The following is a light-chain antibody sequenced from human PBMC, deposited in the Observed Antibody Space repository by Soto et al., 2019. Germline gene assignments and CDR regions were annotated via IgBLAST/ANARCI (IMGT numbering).Light chain of an antibody. J-gene: IGKJ1*01. Sequence: EIVMTQSPATLSVSPVERATLSCRASQSVSSKLAWYQQKPGQAPRLLIYGASTRATGIPARFSGSGSGTEFSLTISNLQPDDCATYYCQQYENYWTFGQGTKVDIK. CDR1: QSVSSK. CDR2: GAS. V-gene: IGKV3-15*01. CDR3: QQYENYWT.